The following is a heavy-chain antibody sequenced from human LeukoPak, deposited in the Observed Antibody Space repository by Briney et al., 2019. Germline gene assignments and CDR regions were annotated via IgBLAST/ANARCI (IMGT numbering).Heavy chain of an antibody. Sequence: GGSLRLSCAASGFTFSDYYMSWIRQAPGKGLEWVSYISSSGSTIYYADSVKGRFTISRDNSKNTLYLQMNSLRAEDTAVYYCAKGEVLRFLEWLSHFDYWGQGTLVTVSS. CDR2: ISSSGSTI. J-gene: IGHJ4*02. CDR1: GFTFSDYY. CDR3: AKGEVLRFLEWLSHFDY. V-gene: IGHV3-11*01. D-gene: IGHD3-3*01.